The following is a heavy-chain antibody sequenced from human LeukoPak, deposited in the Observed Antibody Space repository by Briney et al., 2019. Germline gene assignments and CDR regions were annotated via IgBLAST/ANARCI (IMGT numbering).Heavy chain of an antibody. CDR1: GFTFSSYA. D-gene: IGHD1-26*01. Sequence: GGSLRLSCAASGFTFSSYAMSWVRQAPGKGLEWVSAISGSGGSTYYADSVKGRFTISRDNSKNTLYLQMNSLRAEDTAVYYXAKGSRETYYYYYYMDVXGKXTXVTV. CDR2: ISGSGGST. J-gene: IGHJ6*03. CDR3: AKGSRETYYYYYYMDV. V-gene: IGHV3-23*01.